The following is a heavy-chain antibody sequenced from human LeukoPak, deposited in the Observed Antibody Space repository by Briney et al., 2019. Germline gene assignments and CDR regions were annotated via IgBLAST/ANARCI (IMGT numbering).Heavy chain of an antibody. D-gene: IGHD3-22*01. CDR1: GFTFSSYS. CDR2: ISSSSSYI. CDR3: AGEDSSGYYYQGSLDY. J-gene: IGHJ4*02. V-gene: IGHV3-21*01. Sequence: GGSLRLSCAASGFTFSSYSMNWVRQAPGKGLEWVPSISSSSSYIYYADSVKGRFTISRDNAKNSLYLQMNSLRAEDTAVYYCAGEDSSGYYYQGSLDYWGQGTLVTVSS.